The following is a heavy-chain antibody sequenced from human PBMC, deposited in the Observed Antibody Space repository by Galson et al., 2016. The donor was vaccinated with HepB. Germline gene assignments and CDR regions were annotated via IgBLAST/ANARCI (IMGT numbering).Heavy chain of an antibody. Sequence: SLRLSCAASGFTFSSHWLHWVRQAPGKGLVWVSRINTDGSRTSYADSVKGRFPISRDNAKNTLYLQMNSLRAEDTAVYYCARGGCRPIDYWGQGTLVTVSS. CDR2: INTDGSRT. V-gene: IGHV3-74*01. CDR3: ARGGCRPIDY. D-gene: IGHD4/OR15-4a*01. J-gene: IGHJ4*02. CDR1: GFTFSSHW.